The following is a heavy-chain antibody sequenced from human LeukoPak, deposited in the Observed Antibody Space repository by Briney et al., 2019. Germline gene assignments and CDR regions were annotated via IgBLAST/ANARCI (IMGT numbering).Heavy chain of an antibody. CDR2: IYYSGST. J-gene: IGHJ6*02. CDR1: GGSISSYY. D-gene: IGHD3-3*01. V-gene: IGHV4-59*01. CDR3: ARVPGILRSGDYYYYGMDV. Sequence: SETLSLTCTVSGGSISSYYWSWIRQPPGKGLEWIGYIYYSGSTNYNPSLKSRVTISVDTSKNQFSLKLSSVTAADTAVYYCARVPGILRSGDYYYYGMDVWGQGTTVTVSS.